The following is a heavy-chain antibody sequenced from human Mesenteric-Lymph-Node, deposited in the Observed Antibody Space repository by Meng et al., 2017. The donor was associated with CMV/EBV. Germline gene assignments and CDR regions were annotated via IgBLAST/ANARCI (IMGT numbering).Heavy chain of an antibody. Sequence: GGSLRLSCAVSGFLVTDYYMNWVRQAPGKGLDWVSVTYHNGNTDYADSVKGRFTISRDNSKNTLYLQMNSLRAEDTAVYYCAKVRVMATTDAFDIWGQGTMVTVSS. CDR3: AKVRVMATTDAFDI. CDR2: TYHNGNT. CDR1: GFLVTDYY. D-gene: IGHD5-24*01. J-gene: IGHJ3*02. V-gene: IGHV3-53*01.